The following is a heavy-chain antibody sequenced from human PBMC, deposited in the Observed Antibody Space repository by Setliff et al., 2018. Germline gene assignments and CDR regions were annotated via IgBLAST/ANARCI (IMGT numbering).Heavy chain of an antibody. J-gene: IGHJ5*02. D-gene: IGHD4-17*01. V-gene: IGHV3-23*01. CDR1: GFTFSSFA. CDR3: ARDPNGDYVGAFDP. CDR2: GSTGKT. Sequence: GGSLRLSCAASGFTFSSFAMSWVRQAPGKRLEWVSGGSTGKTDYADSVKGRFTMSRDSSTNTLYLQMNSLRGEDTAVYYCARDPNGDYVGAFDPWGQGILVTVSS.